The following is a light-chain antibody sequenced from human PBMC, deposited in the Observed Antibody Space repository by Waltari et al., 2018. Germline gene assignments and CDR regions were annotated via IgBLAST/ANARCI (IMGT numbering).Light chain of an antibody. CDR3: QKYNSAPST. CDR1: QVISNY. CDR2: ATS. Sequence: DIQMTQSPSSLSASLGDRVTITCRASQVISNYLAWYQQKPGKVPRLLIYATSTLQSGVPARFSGSGSGTDFTLTISSLQPDDVATYYCQKYNSAPSTFGPGTKVDIK. J-gene: IGKJ3*01. V-gene: IGKV1-27*01.